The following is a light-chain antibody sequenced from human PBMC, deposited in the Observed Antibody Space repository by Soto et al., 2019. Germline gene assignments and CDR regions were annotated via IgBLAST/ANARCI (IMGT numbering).Light chain of an antibody. J-gene: IGKJ2*01. CDR3: QQYDNLPQYT. CDR1: QNIDNW. V-gene: IGKV1-5*03. Sequence: DVQMTQSPSTLSASVGDRVTITCRASQNIDNWLAWYQQKLGKAPKLLIYKASNLETGVPSRFSGSGSGTEFSLTISNLEPDDFATYHCQQYDNLPQYTFGQGTKLEIK. CDR2: KAS.